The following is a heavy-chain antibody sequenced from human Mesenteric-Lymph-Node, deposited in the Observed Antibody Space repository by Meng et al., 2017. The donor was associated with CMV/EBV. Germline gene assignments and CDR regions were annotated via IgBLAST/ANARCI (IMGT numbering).Heavy chain of an antibody. CDR3: AKVVFQWLLPFYFDY. Sequence: GGSLRLSCAASGFTFSTYWMHWVRQAPGKGLVWVSRINGDGIRTRYADSVKGRFTISRDNAKNTLYLQMNSLRAEDTAVYFCAKVVFQWLLPFYFDYWGQGILVTVSS. CDR1: GFTFSTYW. D-gene: IGHD6-19*01. J-gene: IGHJ4*02. V-gene: IGHV3-74*01. CDR2: INGDGIRT.